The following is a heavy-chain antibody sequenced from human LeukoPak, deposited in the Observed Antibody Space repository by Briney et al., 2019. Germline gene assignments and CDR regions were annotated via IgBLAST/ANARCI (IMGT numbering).Heavy chain of an antibody. V-gene: IGHV4-59*08. CDR2: IYYSGST. D-gene: IGHD6-13*01. CDR1: GGSISSYY. Sequence: SETLSLTCTVSGGSISSYYWSWIRQPPGKGLEWIGYIYYSGSTNYNPSLKSRVTISVDTSKNQFSLRLSSVTAADTAVYYCARLRYSSSWYFDYWGQGTLVTVSS. J-gene: IGHJ4*02. CDR3: ARLRYSSSWYFDY.